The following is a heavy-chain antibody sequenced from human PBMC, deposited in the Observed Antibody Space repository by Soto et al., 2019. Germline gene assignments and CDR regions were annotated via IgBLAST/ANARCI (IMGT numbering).Heavy chain of an antibody. Sequence: QVQLQQWGAGLLKPSETLSLTCAVYGGSFSGYYWSWIRQPPGKGLEWIGEINHSGSTNYNPSLKSRVTISVDTSKNQVSLKLSSVTAADTAVYYCARVDYGDYVGWFDPWGQGTLVTVSS. CDR3: ARVDYGDYVGWFDP. J-gene: IGHJ5*02. V-gene: IGHV4-34*01. CDR1: GGSFSGYY. CDR2: INHSGST. D-gene: IGHD4-17*01.